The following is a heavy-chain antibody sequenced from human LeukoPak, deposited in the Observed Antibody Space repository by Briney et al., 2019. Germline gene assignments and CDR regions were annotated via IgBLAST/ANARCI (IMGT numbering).Heavy chain of an antibody. CDR3: AKDLGEVWSYFRSVPFDY. CDR2: ISGSGGST. J-gene: IGHJ4*02. V-gene: IGHV3-23*01. Sequence: GGSLRLSCAASGFTFSSYAMSWVRQAPGKGLERVSAISGSGGSTYYADSVKGRFTISRDNSKNTLYLQMNSLRAEDTAVYYCAKDLGEVWSYFRSVPFDYWGQGTLVTVSS. D-gene: IGHD1-26*01. CDR1: GFTFSSYA.